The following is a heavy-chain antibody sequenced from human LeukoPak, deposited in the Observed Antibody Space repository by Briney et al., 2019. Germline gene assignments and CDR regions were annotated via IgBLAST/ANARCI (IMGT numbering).Heavy chain of an antibody. CDR1: GGTFSSYA. Sequence: SVTVSCKASGGTFSSYAISWVRQAPGQGLEWMGGIIPIFGTANYAQKFQGRVTITADESTSTAYMELSSLRSEDTAVYYCARATWGYDSSGYTENYYFDYWGQGTLVTVSS. D-gene: IGHD3-22*01. CDR3: ARATWGYDSSGYTENYYFDY. CDR2: IIPIFGTA. V-gene: IGHV1-69*13. J-gene: IGHJ4*02.